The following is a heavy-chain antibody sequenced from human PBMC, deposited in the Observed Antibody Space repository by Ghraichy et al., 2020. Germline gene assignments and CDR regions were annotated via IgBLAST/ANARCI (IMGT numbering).Heavy chain of an antibody. CDR3: TRGTITMIKFDP. CDR2: ISGYNGNT. Sequence: ASVKVSCKASGYTFASYGITWVRQVPGQGLEWMGWISGYNGNTNYAQKFQGRVTMTTDTSTSTAYMELRNLRSDDTAVYYCTRGTITMIKFDPWGQGTLVTVSS. J-gene: IGHJ5*02. V-gene: IGHV1-18*01. D-gene: IGHD3-22*01. CDR1: GYTFASYG.